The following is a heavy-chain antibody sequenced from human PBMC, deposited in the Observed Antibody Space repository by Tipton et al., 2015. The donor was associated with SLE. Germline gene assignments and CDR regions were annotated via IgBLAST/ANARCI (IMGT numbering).Heavy chain of an antibody. D-gene: IGHD6-19*01. CDR2: MNPNSGNT. CDR1: GNTFTTYD. V-gene: IGHV1-8*01. CDR3: ANLAVTGQDY. J-gene: IGHJ4*02. Sequence: QVQLVQSGAEVKKPGASVKVSCKASGNTFTTYDINWVRQATGQGLEWMGWMNPNSGNTGYAQKFQGRVAMTRNTSISTAYMELSSLTSEDTAVYFCANLAVTGQDYWGQGTLVTVSS.